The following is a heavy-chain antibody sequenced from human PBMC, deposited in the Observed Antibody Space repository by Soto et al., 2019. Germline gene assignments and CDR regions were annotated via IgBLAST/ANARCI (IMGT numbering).Heavy chain of an antibody. D-gene: IGHD2-15*01. J-gene: IGHJ3*02. CDR2: INHSGST. Sequence: SETLSLTCAVYGGSFSGYYWSWIRQPPGKGLEWIGEINHSGSTNYNPSLKSRVTISVDTSKNQFSLKLSSVTAADTAVYYCAREVVAAHDAFDIWGQGKMVTVSS. V-gene: IGHV4-34*01. CDR3: AREVVAAHDAFDI. CDR1: GGSFSGYY.